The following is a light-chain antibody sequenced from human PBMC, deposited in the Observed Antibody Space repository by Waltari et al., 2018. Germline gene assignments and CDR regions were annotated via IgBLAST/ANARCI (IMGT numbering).Light chain of an antibody. CDR3: SSYTTSTTYVE. CDR2: EVT. Sequence: QSALTQPASVSGSPGQSITISCSGTSSDVGTYDLVSWYQQHPGKAPKLLIYEVTKRPSGVSNRFSGSKSGNTASLTISGLQAGDEADYYCSSYTTSTTYVEFGGGTKLTVL. J-gene: IGLJ2*01. V-gene: IGLV2-14*02. CDR1: SSDVGTYDL.